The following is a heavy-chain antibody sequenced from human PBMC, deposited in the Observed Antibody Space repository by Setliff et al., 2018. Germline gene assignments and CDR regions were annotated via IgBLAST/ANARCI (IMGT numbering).Heavy chain of an antibody. CDR2: IWYDGSYT. V-gene: IGHV3-33*01. D-gene: IGHD5-12*01. Sequence: GGSLRLSCAASGFTFSSYAMLWVRQAPGKGLDWVAYIWYDGSYTYYTGSVKGRFTISGDNSRNTVYLQMNSLRAEDTAVYYCAGDAPYSGYAFHIWGQG. CDR3: AGDAPYSGYAFHI. J-gene: IGHJ3*02. CDR1: GFTFSSYA.